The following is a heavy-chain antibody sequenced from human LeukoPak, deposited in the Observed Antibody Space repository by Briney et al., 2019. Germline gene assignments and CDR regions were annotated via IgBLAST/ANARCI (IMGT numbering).Heavy chain of an antibody. CDR3: ALDSLSYGDYRSPNWFDP. V-gene: IGHV3-21*06. D-gene: IGHD4-17*01. CDR1: GFTFSTYT. CDR2: ISWNSRYI. J-gene: IGHJ5*02. Sequence: GGSLRLSCAASGFTFSTYTMNWVRQAPGKGLEWVSSISWNSRYIFYAESVQERFTISRDNARNSLYLQMNSLTADDTAIYYCALDSLSYGDYRSPNWFDPWGQGTLVTVSS.